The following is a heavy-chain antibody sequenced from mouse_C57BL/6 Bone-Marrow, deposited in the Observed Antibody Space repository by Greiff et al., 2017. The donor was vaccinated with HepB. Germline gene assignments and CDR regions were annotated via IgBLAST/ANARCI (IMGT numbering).Heavy chain of an antibody. CDR2: IYPRSGNT. Sequence: VQLQQSGAELARPGASVKLSCKASGYTFTSYGISWVKQRTGQGLEWIGEIYPRSGNTYYNETFKGKATLTADKSSSTAYMELRSLTSEDSAVYFCATTVVDCWYFDVWGTGTTVTVSS. CDR1: GYTFTSYG. V-gene: IGHV1-81*01. CDR3: ATTVVDCWYFDV. D-gene: IGHD1-1*01. J-gene: IGHJ1*03.